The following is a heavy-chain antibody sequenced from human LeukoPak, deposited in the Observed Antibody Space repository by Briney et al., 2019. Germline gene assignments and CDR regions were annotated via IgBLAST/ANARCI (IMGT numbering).Heavy chain of an antibody. V-gene: IGHV3-23*01. Sequence: GGSLRLSCAASGFTFNSFAMTWVRQAPGKGLEWVSGISGSGGSTYYADSVKGRFTISRDNSKNTLYLQMNSLRAEDTAVYYCAKDLSSSWFEGLDNWGQGTLVTVSS. J-gene: IGHJ4*02. CDR2: ISGSGGST. CDR3: AKDLSSSWFEGLDN. D-gene: IGHD6-13*01. CDR1: GFTFNSFA.